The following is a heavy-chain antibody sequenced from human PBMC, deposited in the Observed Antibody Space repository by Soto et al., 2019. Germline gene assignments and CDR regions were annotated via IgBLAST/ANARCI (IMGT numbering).Heavy chain of an antibody. CDR2: ISAYNGNT. Sequence: QVQLVQSGAEVKKPGASVKVSCKASGYTFTSYGISWVRQAPGQGLEWMGWISAYNGNTNYAQKLQGRVTMTTDTSTSTAYMGLRSLRSSYKLVYYCTTADFYYIMYVWGQGTTVTVSS. V-gene: IGHV1-18*01. J-gene: IGHJ6*02. CDR3: TTADFYYIMYV. CDR1: GYTFTSYG.